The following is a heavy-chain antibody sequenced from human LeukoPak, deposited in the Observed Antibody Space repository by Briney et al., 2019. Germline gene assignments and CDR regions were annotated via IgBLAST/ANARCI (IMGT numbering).Heavy chain of an antibody. CDR3: ARGAIAAAGILDY. J-gene: IGHJ4*02. CDR1: GFTFSSYY. D-gene: IGHD6-13*01. CDR2: ISSSSSYI. Sequence: PGGSLRLSCAASGFTFSSYYMNWVRQAGGKGLEWMSTISSSSSYIYYADSVKGRFTISRDNAKNSLYLQMSSLRAEDTGVYYYARGAIAAAGILDYWGQGTLVTVSS. V-gene: IGHV3-21*03.